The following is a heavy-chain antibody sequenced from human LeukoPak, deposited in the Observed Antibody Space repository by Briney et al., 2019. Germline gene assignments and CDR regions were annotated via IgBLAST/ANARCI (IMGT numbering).Heavy chain of an antibody. CDR1: GFTFSSHS. V-gene: IGHV3-21*01. J-gene: IGHJ4*02. CDR3: ARDYGGTNFDY. D-gene: IGHD4-23*01. CDR2: ISTSSSYI. Sequence: PGGSMRLSWAASGFTFSSHSVNWVRQAPGEGLEWVSSISTSSSYIYYADSVKGRFTISRDNAKNSLYLQMNSLRAEDTAVYYCARDYGGTNFDYWGQGTLVTVSS.